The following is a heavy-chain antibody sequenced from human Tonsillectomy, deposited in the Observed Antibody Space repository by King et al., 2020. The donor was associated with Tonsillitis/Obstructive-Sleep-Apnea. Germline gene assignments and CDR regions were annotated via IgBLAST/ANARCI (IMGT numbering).Heavy chain of an antibody. J-gene: IGHJ4*02. V-gene: IGHV3-74*01. CDR2: INRDGSSK. CDR1: GFTFSSYW. CDR3: ARGYDFWSGYFY. Sequence: VQLVESGGGLVQPGGSLRLSCAASGFTFSSYWMHWVRQAPGKGLVWVSRINRDGSSKSYADSVKGRFTISRDNAKNTLYLQMNSLRAEDTAVYYCARGYDFWSGYFYWGQGTLVTVSS. D-gene: IGHD3-3*01.